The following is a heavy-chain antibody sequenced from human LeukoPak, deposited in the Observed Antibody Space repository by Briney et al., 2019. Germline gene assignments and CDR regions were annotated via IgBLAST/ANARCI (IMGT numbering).Heavy chain of an antibody. CDR3: AKAIRIAVAGTFMTPNEYYYYGMDV. CDR2: IWYDGSNK. CDR1: GFTFSSYG. V-gene: IGHV3-30*02. D-gene: IGHD6-19*01. Sequence: PGGSLRLSCAASGFTFSSYGMHWVRQAPGKGLEWVAVIWYDGSNKYYADSVKGRFTISRDNSKNTLYLQMNSLRAEDTAVYYCAKAIRIAVAGTFMTPNEYYYYGMDVWGQGTTVTVSS. J-gene: IGHJ6*02.